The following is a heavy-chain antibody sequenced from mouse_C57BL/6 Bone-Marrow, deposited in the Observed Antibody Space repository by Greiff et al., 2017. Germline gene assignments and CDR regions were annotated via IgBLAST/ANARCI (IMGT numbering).Heavy chain of an antibody. CDR2: ISSGGSYT. CDR3: ARPYYYGSSLYFDY. D-gene: IGHD1-1*01. J-gene: IGHJ2*01. Sequence: EVKLMESGGDLVKPGGSLKLSCAASGFTFSSYGMSWVRQTPDKRLEWVATISSGGSYTYYPDSVKGRFTISRDNAKNTLYLQMSSLKSEDTAMYYCARPYYYGSSLYFDYWGQGTTLTVSS. CDR1: GFTFSSYG. V-gene: IGHV5-6*01.